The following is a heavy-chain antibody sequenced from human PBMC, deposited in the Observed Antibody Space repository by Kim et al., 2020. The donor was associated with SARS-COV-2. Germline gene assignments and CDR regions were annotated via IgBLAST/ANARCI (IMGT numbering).Heavy chain of an antibody. D-gene: IGHD6-13*01. V-gene: IGHV4-34*01. CDR3: ARGFGLGSSSWYRRWFDP. CDR1: GGSFSGYY. J-gene: IGHJ5*02. Sequence: SETLSLTCAVYGGSFSGYYWSWIRQPPGKGLEWIGEINHSGSTNYNPSLKSRVTISVDTSKNQFSLKLSSVTAADTAVYYCARGFGLGSSSWYRRWFDPWGQGTLVTVSS. CDR2: INHSGST.